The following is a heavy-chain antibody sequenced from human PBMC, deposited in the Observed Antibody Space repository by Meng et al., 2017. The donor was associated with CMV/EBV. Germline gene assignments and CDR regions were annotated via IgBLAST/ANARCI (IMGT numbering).Heavy chain of an antibody. CDR1: GYTFTGYY. CDR2: INPNSGGT. CDR3: ARDSGRVLRYFDWVPPSGMDV. V-gene: IGHV1-2*02. Sequence: ASVKVSCKASGYTFTGYYMHWVRQAPGQGLEWMGWINPNSGGTNHAQKFQGRVTMTRDTSISTAYMELSRLRSDDTAVYYCARDSGRVLRYFDWVPPSGMDVWGQGTTVT. D-gene: IGHD3-9*01. J-gene: IGHJ6*02.